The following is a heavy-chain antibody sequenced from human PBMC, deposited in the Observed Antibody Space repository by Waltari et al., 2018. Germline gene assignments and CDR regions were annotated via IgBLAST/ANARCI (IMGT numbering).Heavy chain of an antibody. CDR2: IYSGITT. V-gene: IGHV3-53*03. D-gene: IGHD2-15*01. J-gene: IGHJ4*02. CDR1: GCLVGATY. Sequence: EVNLVESGGGLVQPGGSLRPPCAAAGCLVGATYMSRARQAPGKGLEWVSVIYSGITTYYADSAKDRFIISRDNSKNTLFLQMNSLRAEDTAVYYCARGHCTGGSCHSGDNFDLWGQGTLVTVSS. CDR3: ARGHCTGGSCHSGDNFDL.